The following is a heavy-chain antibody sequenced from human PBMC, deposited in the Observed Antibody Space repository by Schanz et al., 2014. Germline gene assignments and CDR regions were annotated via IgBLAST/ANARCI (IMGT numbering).Heavy chain of an antibody. D-gene: IGHD3-22*01. Sequence: EMQLVESGGGLVKPGGSLRLSCAASGFIFSTYSMDWVRQAPGKGLEWVSSISSSSSYIYYADSVKGRFTISRDNAKNSLYLQMSSLRAEDTAVYYCARRFDYYDTSGSLHYYYGMDVWGQGTTVTVSS. V-gene: IGHV3-21*01. J-gene: IGHJ6*02. CDR1: GFIFSTYS. CDR2: ISSSSSYI. CDR3: ARRFDYYDTSGSLHYYYGMDV.